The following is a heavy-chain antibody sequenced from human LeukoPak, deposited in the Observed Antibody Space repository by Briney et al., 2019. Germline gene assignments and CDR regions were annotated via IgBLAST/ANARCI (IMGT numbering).Heavy chain of an antibody. Sequence: GGSLRLSCAASGFTFSSYSMNWVRQAPGKGLEWVSSISSSSSYIYYADSVKGRFTISRDNAKNSLYLQMNSLRAEDTAVYYCARRHAKDGAFDIWGQGTMVTVST. CDR1: GFTFSSYS. CDR3: ARRHAKDGAFDI. J-gene: IGHJ3*02. D-gene: IGHD2-2*01. CDR2: ISSSSSYI. V-gene: IGHV3-21*01.